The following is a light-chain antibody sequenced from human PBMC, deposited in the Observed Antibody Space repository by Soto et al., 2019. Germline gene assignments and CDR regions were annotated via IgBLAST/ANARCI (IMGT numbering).Light chain of an antibody. CDR1: QSVSSY. J-gene: IGKJ4*01. V-gene: IGKV3-11*01. CDR3: QQFSSYPLT. CDR2: DAS. Sequence: VLTQSPPSPGLSPGETGTCSCTASQSVSSYLAWYQQKPGQAPRLLIYDASKRAAGIPARFSGSGSGTVFTLTISSLEPEDFAVYYCQQFSSYPLTFGGGTKVDIK.